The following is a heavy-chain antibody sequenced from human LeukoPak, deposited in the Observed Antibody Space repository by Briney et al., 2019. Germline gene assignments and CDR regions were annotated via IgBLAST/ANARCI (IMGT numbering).Heavy chain of an antibody. CDR2: INPKTGAT. CDR3: AKDLRSSERYRGGDAFDI. J-gene: IGHJ3*02. Sequence: ASVKVSCKAFGYTFNDYYMQWVRQAPGQGLQWMGWINPKTGATRYAQNIQGRIAMTRDTSMSTVYMELSGLKSDDTAVYYCAKDLRSSERYRGGDAFDIWGQGTMVTVSS. CDR1: GYTFNDYY. D-gene: IGHD3-16*02. V-gene: IGHV1-2*02.